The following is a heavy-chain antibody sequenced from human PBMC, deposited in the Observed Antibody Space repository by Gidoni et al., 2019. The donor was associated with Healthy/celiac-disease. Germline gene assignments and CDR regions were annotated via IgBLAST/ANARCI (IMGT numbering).Heavy chain of an antibody. Sequence: QLQLQESGPGLVKPSQTLSLTCTVSDGSISSGGYYWSWIRQHPGKGLEWIGYIYYSGSTYYNPSLKSRVTISVDTSKNQFSLKLSSVTAADTAVYYCARDLVSYDSSGYPGYWGQGTLVTVSS. CDR2: IYYSGST. J-gene: IGHJ4*02. CDR1: DGSISSGGYY. D-gene: IGHD3-22*01. V-gene: IGHV4-31*03. CDR3: ARDLVSYDSSGYPGY.